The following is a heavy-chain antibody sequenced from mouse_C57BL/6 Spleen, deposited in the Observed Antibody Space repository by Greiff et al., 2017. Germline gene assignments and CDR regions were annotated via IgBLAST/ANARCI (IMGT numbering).Heavy chain of an antibody. CDR3: ARQEGYYDYDGYWYFDV. J-gene: IGHJ1*03. CDR2: ISSGGSYT. Sequence: DVMLVESGGDLVKPGGSLKLSCAASGFTFSSYGMSWVRQTPDKRLEWVATISSGGSYTYYPASVKGRFTISRDNAKNTLYLQMSSLKSEDTAMYYCARQEGYYDYDGYWYFDVWGTGTTVTVSS. CDR1: GFTFSSYG. V-gene: IGHV5-6*02. D-gene: IGHD2-4*01.